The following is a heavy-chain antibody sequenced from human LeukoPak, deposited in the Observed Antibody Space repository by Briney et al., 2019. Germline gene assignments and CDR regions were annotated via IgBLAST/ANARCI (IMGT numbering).Heavy chain of an antibody. CDR2: TYYRSKWYN. CDR1: GDSVCSNSAA. J-gene: IGHJ4*02. Sequence: SQTLSVTCAISGDSVCSNSAAWNWIRLSPSRGLEWLGRTYYRSKWYNDYAVSVKSRITINPDTSKNQFSLQLNSVTPEDTAVYYCARDPYYYDSSGCYFDYWGQGTLVTVSS. CDR3: ARDPYYYDSSGCYFDY. D-gene: IGHD3-22*01. V-gene: IGHV6-1*01.